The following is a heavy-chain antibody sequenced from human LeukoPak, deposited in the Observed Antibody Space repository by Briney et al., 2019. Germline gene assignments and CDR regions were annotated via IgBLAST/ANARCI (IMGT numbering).Heavy chain of an antibody. V-gene: IGHV1-69*13. D-gene: IGHD4-23*01. CDR1: GGTFSSYA. CDR2: IIPIFGTA. Sequence: SVKVSCKASGGTFSSYAISWVRQAPGQGLEWMGGIIPIFGTANYAQKFQGRVTITADESTSTAYMELSSLRSEDTAVYYCATDYGGNSHYYYGMDVWGQGTTVTVSS. CDR3: ATDYGGNSHYYYGMDV. J-gene: IGHJ6*02.